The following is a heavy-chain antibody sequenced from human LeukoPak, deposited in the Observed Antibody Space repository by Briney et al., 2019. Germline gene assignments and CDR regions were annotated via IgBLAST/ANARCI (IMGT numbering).Heavy chain of an antibody. Sequence: PGGSLRLSCAASGFTFDDYAMHWVRQATGKGLEWVSGIGTAGDTYYPGSVKGRFIISRENAKNSLYLQMNSLRAGDTAVYYCARARHTAGYSSSWWDYWGQGTLVTVSS. D-gene: IGHD6-13*01. CDR1: GFTFDDYA. J-gene: IGHJ4*02. CDR2: IGTAGDT. V-gene: IGHV3-13*01. CDR3: ARARHTAGYSSSWWDY.